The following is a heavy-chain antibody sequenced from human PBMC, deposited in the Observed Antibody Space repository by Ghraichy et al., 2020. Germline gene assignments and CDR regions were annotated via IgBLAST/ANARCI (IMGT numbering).Heavy chain of an antibody. CDR3: ARVPITTYYYYMDV. CDR2: INHSGST. Sequence: SETLSLTCAVYGGSFSGYYWSWIRQPPGKGLEWIGEINHSGSTNYNPSLKSRVTISVDTSKNQFSLKLSSVTAADTAVYYCARVPITTYYYYMDVWGKGTTVTVSS. V-gene: IGHV4-34*01. D-gene: IGHD3-3*01. J-gene: IGHJ6*03. CDR1: GGSFSGYY.